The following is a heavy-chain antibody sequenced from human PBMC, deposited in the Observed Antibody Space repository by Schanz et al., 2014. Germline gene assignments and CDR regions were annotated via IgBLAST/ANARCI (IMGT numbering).Heavy chain of an antibody. J-gene: IGHJ3*01. CDR2: MYINSGST. Sequence: EVQLVESGGGLVQPGGSLSLSCAASTFTFSSYWMHWVHQAPGKGLEWISSMYINSGSTQYADSVKGRFIISRDSSKNTLFLQMNSLRAEDTAVYFCARDGGRDGYNLAFDVWGQGTLVTVSS. CDR1: TFTFSSYW. D-gene: IGHD5-12*01. CDR3: ARDGGRDGYNLAFDV. V-gene: IGHV3-66*01.